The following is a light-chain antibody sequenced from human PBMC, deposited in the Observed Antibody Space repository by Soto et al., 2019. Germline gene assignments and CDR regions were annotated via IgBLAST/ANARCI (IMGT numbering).Light chain of an antibody. CDR2: WAS. V-gene: IGKV4-1*01. J-gene: IGKJ3*01. CDR3: QQYYRTPLS. CDR1: QSVFYRSDNKDY. Sequence: DIVMTQSPDSLAVSLGERATINCKASQSVFYRSDNKDYLAWYQQKPGQPPKLLVSWASTRESGVPDRFNGSGSGTDFTLTISSLQAEDVAVYFCQQYYRTPLSFGPGTKVDIK.